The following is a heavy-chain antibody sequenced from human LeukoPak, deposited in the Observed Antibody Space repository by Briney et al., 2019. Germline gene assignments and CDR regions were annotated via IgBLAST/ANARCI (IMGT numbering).Heavy chain of an antibody. V-gene: IGHV4-38-2*02. CDR1: GYSISSGYY. CDR2: IYHSGST. CDR3: ALEDSSGWTAFDY. D-gene: IGHD6-19*01. J-gene: IGHJ4*02. Sequence: SETLSLTCTVSGYSISSGYYWGWIRQPPGKGLEWIGSIYHSGSTYYNPSLKSRVIISVDTSKNQFSLKLSSVTAADTAVYYCALEDSSGWTAFDYWGQGTLVTVSS.